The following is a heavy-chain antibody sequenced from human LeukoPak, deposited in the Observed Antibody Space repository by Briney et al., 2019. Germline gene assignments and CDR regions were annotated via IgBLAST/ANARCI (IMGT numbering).Heavy chain of an antibody. CDR1: GGTISSYY. CDR3: ARAPFRYANDAFDI. V-gene: IGHV4-59*01. CDR2: IYYDGSN. J-gene: IGHJ3*02. Sequence: PSGTLSLTCTVSGGTISSYYWSWIRQPPGKGLEWIGDIYYDGSNNYNPSLKSRVTISFETSKNQFILKLSSVTAADTAVYYCARAPFRYANDAFDIWGQGTMVTVSS. D-gene: IGHD1-1*01.